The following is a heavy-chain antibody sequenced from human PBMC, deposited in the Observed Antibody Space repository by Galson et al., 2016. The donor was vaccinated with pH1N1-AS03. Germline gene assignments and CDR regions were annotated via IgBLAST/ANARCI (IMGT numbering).Heavy chain of an antibody. D-gene: IGHD1-1*01. J-gene: IGHJ4*02. V-gene: IGHV1-3*01. Sequence: SVKVSCKASGYTLTTYSMHWVRQAPGQRPEWMGWINAGNGNAGYSRSFQGRVTITRDTSANIGYLAVISLIFEDKAVYYCTRDRQQRFDYWGQGTLVTVSS. CDR1: GYTLTTYS. CDR2: INAGNGNA. CDR3: TRDRQQRFDY.